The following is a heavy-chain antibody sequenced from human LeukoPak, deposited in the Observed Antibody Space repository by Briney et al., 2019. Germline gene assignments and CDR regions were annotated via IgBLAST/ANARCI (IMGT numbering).Heavy chain of an antibody. CDR1: GGSFSGYY. D-gene: IGHD2-2*01. CDR3: ARGRGRYCSSTSCYSSWFDP. CDR2: INHSGST. J-gene: IGHJ5*02. Sequence: SETLSLTCAVYGGSFSGYYWSWLRQPPGKGLEWIGEINHSGSTNYNPSLKSRVTISVDTSKNQFSLKLSSVTAADTAVYYCARGRGRYCSSTSCYSSWFDPWGQGTLVTVSS. V-gene: IGHV4-34*01.